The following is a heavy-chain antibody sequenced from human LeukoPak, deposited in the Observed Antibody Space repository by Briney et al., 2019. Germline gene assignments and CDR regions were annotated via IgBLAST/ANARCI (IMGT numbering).Heavy chain of an antibody. Sequence: ASVKVSCKASGYTFTGYYMHWVRQAPGRGLEWMGWINPNSGGTNYAQKFQGRVTMTRDTSISTAYMELSRLRSDDTAVYYCARGIRITMVRGVIITGEFDPWGQGTLVTVSS. CDR3: ARGIRITMVRGVIITGEFDP. D-gene: IGHD3-10*01. V-gene: IGHV1-2*02. J-gene: IGHJ5*02. CDR2: INPNSGGT. CDR1: GYTFTGYY.